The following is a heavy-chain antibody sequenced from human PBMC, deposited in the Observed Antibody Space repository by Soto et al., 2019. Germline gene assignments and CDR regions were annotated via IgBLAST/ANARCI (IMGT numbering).Heavy chain of an antibody. D-gene: IGHD3-9*01. CDR1: GGSISSGGYY. J-gene: IGHJ3*01. V-gene: IGHV4-31*03. CDR2: IHYTGTT. Sequence: PSETLSLTCTVSGGSISSGGYYWTWIRQHPGQGLEWLGYIHYTGTTFYNSSLKSRVTISVDTSENQFSLKLSSVTAADTAVYFCARDEVDYDLLTGFYTPAGVDVWGQGTMVTVS. CDR3: ARDEVDYDLLTGFYTPAGVDV.